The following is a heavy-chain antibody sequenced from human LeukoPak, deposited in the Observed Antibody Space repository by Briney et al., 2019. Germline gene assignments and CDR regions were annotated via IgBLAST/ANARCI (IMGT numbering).Heavy chain of an antibody. V-gene: IGHV4-59*01. CDR3: AREVSGASEIDY. J-gene: IGHJ4*02. Sequence: SETLSLTCTVSGGSISTYYWSWIRQPPGKGLEWIGYIYYSGNINYNPSLKSRVTISVDTSKNQFSLKLGSVTAADTAVYYCAREVSGASEIDYWGQGTLVTVSS. CDR1: GGSISTYY. D-gene: IGHD1-26*01. CDR2: IYYSGNI.